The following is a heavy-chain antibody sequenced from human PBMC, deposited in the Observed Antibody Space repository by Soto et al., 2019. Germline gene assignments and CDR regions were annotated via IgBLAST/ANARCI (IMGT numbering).Heavy chain of an antibody. D-gene: IGHD3-3*01. CDR2: ISSSSSYI. CDR1: GFTFSSYS. J-gene: IGHJ4*02. Sequence: PGGSLRLSCAASGFTFSSYSMNWVRQAPGKGLEWVSSISSSSSYIYYADSVKGRFTISRDNAKNSLYLQMSSLRAEDTAVYYCATVNDFWSGYYPLLSERDFDYWGQGTLVTVSS. CDR3: ATVNDFWSGYYPLLSERDFDY. V-gene: IGHV3-21*01.